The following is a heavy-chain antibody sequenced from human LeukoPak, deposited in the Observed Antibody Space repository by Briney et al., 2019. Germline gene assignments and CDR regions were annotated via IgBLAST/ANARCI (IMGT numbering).Heavy chain of an antibody. V-gene: IGHV3-23*01. J-gene: IGHJ3*02. D-gene: IGHD6-19*01. Sequence: GGSLRLSCAASGFTFSTYTLSWVRQTPGKGLEWVSIISGSGVTTYYADSVKGRFIISRDNSKNTLYLQMNSLRAEDTAVYYCAKDSSGWFVYQKHHDAFDIWGQGTMVTVSS. CDR3: AKDSSGWFVYQKHHDAFDI. CDR1: GFTFSTYT. CDR2: ISGSGVTT.